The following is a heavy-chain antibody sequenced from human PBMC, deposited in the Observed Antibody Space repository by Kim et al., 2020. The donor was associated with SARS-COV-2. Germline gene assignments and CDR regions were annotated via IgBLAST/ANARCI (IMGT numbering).Heavy chain of an antibody. J-gene: IGHJ6*03. CDR2: IYYSGST. V-gene: IGHV4-59*01. Sequence: SETLSLTCTVSGGSISSYYWSWIRQPPGKGLEWIGYIYYSGSTNYNPSLKSRVTISVDTSKNQFSLKLSSVTAADTAVYYCARGLMIVGATEDDDYYMDVWGKGTTVTVSS. CDR3: ARGLMIVGATEDDDYYMDV. CDR1: GGSISSYY. D-gene: IGHD1-26*01.